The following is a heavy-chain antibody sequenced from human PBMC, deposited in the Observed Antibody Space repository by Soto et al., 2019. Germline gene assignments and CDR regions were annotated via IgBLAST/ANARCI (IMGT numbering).Heavy chain of an antibody. V-gene: IGHV4-61*01. J-gene: IGHJ4*02. Sequence: QVQLQESGPGLVKPSETLSLTCTVSGGSVSSDTYYWSWIRQPPGKGLEWIGYIFYSGNTDYNPSLKXXVXSXXDTSKNQFSLKLSSVTAADTAVYYCARGPTVTTDYWGQGTLVTVSS. D-gene: IGHD4-17*01. CDR1: GGSVSSDTYY. CDR2: IFYSGNT. CDR3: ARGPTVTTDY.